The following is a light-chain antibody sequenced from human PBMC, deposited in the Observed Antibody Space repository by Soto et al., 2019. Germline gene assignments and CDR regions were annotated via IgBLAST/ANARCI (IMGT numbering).Light chain of an antibody. CDR2: DDN. J-gene: IGLJ1*01. Sequence: QFLLTQPHSVSAPPGQKLSLSCARNTSSIGGNSVFWYQQLPGTAPKLLIYDDNKRTTAIPDRFSGCKSGTSATLGITGVQTGGEADYYCGSWDSSLSAYVFGTGTKVIV. CDR1: TSSIGGNS. V-gene: IGLV1-51*01. CDR3: GSWDSSLSAYV.